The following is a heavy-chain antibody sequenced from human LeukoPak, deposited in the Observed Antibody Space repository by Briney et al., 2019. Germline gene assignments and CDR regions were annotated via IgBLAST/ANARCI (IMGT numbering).Heavy chain of an antibody. Sequence: GGSLRLSCAASEFTFSTYAMRWVRHAPGTGLEWVAVISYDGSYKFYADSVKGRFTISRDNSKSTLYLQMNSLRAEDTAVYYCAKDRYSGLNTIDNWGEGTLVTVSS. CDR1: EFTFSTYA. V-gene: IGHV3-30*18. D-gene: IGHD6-13*01. CDR2: ISYDGSYK. J-gene: IGHJ4*02. CDR3: AKDRYSGLNTIDN.